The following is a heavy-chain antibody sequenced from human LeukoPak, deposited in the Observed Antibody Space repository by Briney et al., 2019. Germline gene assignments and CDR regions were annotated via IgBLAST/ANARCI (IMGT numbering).Heavy chain of an antibody. Sequence: SVKVSCKASGGTFSSYAISWVRQAPGQGLEWMGGIIPIFGTANYAQKFQGRVTITADESTSTAYMELSSMRSEDTAVYYCARVGCSSTSCYEPYNWFDPWGQGTLVTVSS. CDR2: IIPIFGTA. CDR3: ARVGCSSTSCYEPYNWFDP. CDR1: GGTFSSYA. J-gene: IGHJ5*02. D-gene: IGHD2-2*01. V-gene: IGHV1-69*13.